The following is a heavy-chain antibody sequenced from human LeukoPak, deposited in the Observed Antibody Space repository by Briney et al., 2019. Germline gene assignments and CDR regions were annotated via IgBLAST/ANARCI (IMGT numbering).Heavy chain of an antibody. V-gene: IGHV3-23*01. CDR2: MSATDGSA. CDR3: AKARIAAAGMGAFDV. Sequence: AMSATDGSAQYAESVKGRFTISRDNSKNSLYLQMNSLRDEDTAVYYCAKARIAAAGMGAFDVWGQGTMVTVSS. J-gene: IGHJ3*01. D-gene: IGHD6-13*01.